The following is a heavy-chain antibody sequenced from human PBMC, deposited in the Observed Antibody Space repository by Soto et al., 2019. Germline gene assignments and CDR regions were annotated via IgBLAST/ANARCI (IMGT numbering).Heavy chain of an antibody. Sequence: PGGSLRLSCTASGFTFGDYAMSWFRQAPGKGLEWVGFIRSKAYGGTTEYGASVKGRLTISRDDSKSIAYLQMNSLKTEDTAVYYCTGGATAPPTRSRNVLLWFGESPTGMHVWGQGTTVTVSS. J-gene: IGHJ6*02. D-gene: IGHD3-10*01. CDR2: IRSKAYGGTT. V-gene: IGHV3-49*03. CDR1: GFTFGDYA. CDR3: TGGATAPPTRSRNVLLWFGESPTGMHV.